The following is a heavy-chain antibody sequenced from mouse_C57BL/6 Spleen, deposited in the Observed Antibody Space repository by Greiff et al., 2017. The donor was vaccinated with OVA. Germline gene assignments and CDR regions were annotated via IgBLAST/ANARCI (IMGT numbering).Heavy chain of an antibody. D-gene: IGHD2-5*01. CDR1: GYSFTSYY. CDR3: ARSDSNYYFDY. Sequence: QVQLKQSGPELVKPGASVKISCKASGYSFTSYYIHWVKQRPGQGLEWIGWIYPGSGNTKYNEKFKGKATLTADTSSSTAYMQLSSLTSEDSAVYYCARSDSNYYFDYWGQGTTLTVSS. J-gene: IGHJ2*01. V-gene: IGHV1-66*01. CDR2: IYPGSGNT.